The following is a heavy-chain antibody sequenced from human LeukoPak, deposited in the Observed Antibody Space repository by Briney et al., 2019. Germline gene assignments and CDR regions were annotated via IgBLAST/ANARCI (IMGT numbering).Heavy chain of an antibody. D-gene: IGHD3-9*01. J-gene: IGHJ4*02. CDR1: GFTFSSYN. CDR2: ISSSSSYI. Sequence: PGGSLRLSCAASGFTFSSYNMNWVRQAPGKGLEWDSSISSSSSYIYYADSVKGRFTISRDNAKNSLYLQMNSLRAEDTALYYCARGGVSTYYDILTGYSHYYFDYWGQGTLVTVSS. V-gene: IGHV3-21*01. CDR3: ARGGVSTYYDILTGYSHYYFDY.